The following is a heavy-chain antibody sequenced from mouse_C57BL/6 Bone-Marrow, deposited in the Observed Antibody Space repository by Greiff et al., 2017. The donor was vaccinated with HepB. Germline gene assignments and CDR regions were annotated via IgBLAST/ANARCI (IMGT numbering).Heavy chain of an antibody. D-gene: IGHD1-1*01. V-gene: IGHV5-6*01. CDR2: ISSGGSYT. CDR3: ARHDYGSSRYWYFDV. Sequence: EVQLQESGGDLVKPGGSLKLSCAASGFTFSSYGMSWVRQTPDKRLEWVATISSGGSYTYYPDSVKGRFTIARDNAKNTLYLQMSSLKSEDTAMYYCARHDYGSSRYWYFDVWGTGTTVTVSS. CDR1: GFTFSSYG. J-gene: IGHJ1*03.